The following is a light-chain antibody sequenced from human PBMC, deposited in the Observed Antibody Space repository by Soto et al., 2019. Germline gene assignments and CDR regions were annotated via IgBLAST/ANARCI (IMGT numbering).Light chain of an antibody. CDR1: NSNIGADYG. Sequence: QAVVTQPPSVSGAPGQRVTISCTGTNSNIGADYGVQWYQQFPGTAPKLLIYADNIRPSGVPDRFSGSKSATSASLTISGLQAEDEADYYCSSYTTSSTRVFGGGTKVTVL. CDR3: SSYTTSSTRV. V-gene: IGLV1-40*01. CDR2: ADN. J-gene: IGLJ3*02.